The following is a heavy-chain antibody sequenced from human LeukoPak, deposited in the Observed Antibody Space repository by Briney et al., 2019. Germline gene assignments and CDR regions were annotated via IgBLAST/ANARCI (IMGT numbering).Heavy chain of an antibody. V-gene: IGHV4-61*01. CDR1: GGSFSSGSYY. Sequence: PSETLSLTCTVSGGSFSSGSYYWSWIRQPPGTGLEWIGYIYYSGSTNYNPSLKSRVTISVDTSKNQFSLKLSSVTAADTAVYYCASTTLFRSYYATYLDYWGQGTLVTVSS. CDR3: ASTTLFRSYYATYLDY. CDR2: IYYSGST. J-gene: IGHJ4*02. D-gene: IGHD1-26*01.